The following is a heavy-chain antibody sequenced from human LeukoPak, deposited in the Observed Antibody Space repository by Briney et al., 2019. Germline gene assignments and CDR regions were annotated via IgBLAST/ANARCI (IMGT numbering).Heavy chain of an antibody. D-gene: IGHD3-22*01. CDR2: ISSSSSYI. J-gene: IGHJ5*02. CDR1: GFTFSSYS. CDR3: APRIYYYDSSGYYTHNYNWFDP. V-gene: IGHV3-21*01. Sequence: PGGSLRLSCAASGFTFSSYSMNWVRRAPGKGLEWVSSISSSSSYIYYADSVKGRFTISRDNAKNSLYLQMNSLRAEDTAVYYCAPRIYYYDSSGYYTHNYNWFDPWGQGTLVTVSS.